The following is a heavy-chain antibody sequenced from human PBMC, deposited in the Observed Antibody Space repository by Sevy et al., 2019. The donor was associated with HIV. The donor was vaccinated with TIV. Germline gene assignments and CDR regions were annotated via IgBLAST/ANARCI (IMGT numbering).Heavy chain of an antibody. V-gene: IGHV3-7*01. D-gene: IGHD1-7*01. CDR2: INQDGGEK. Sequence: GGSLRLSCAVSGFTFSNYWMSWVRQAPGKGLECVANINQDGGEKYYLHSVKGRFIVSRDNAKNSLYLQMDSLRAEDTAVDYGARERITGAKPDYFDYWGQGTLVTVSS. J-gene: IGHJ4*02. CDR1: GFTFSNYW. CDR3: ARERITGAKPDYFDY.